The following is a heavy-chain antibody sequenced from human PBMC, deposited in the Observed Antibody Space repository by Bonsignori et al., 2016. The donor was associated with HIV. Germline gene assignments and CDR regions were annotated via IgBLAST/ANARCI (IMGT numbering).Heavy chain of an antibody. Sequence: VRQAPGKGLEWVANIKQDGSEKYYVDSVKGRFTISRDNAKNSLYLQMNSLRAEDTAVYYCARDRSDIVVVVAATYYYYYMDVWGKGTTVTVSS. D-gene: IGHD2-15*01. V-gene: IGHV3-7*03. J-gene: IGHJ6*03. CDR2: IKQDGSEK. CDR3: ARDRSDIVVVVAATYYYYYMDV.